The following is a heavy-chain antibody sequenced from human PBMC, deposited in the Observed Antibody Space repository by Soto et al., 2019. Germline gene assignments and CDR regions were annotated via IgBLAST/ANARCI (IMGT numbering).Heavy chain of an antibody. J-gene: IGHJ6*02. CDR1: GGSISSYY. V-gene: IGHV4-59*01. CDR3: ARDHLVWSGSYYYYGMDV. D-gene: IGHD3-3*01. Sequence: SETLSLTCTVSGGSISSYYWSWIRQPPGKGLEWIGYIYYSGSTNYNPSLKSRVTISVDTSKNQLSLKLSSVTAADTTVYYCARDHLVWSGSYYYYGMDVWGQGTTVTVSS. CDR2: IYYSGST.